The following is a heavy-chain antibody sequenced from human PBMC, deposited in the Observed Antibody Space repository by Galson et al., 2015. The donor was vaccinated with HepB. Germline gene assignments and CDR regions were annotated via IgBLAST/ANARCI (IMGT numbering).Heavy chain of an antibody. CDR3: VRGTTAPAY. Sequence: FLRLSCAASGFTFSNYGMSWVRQAPGKGLECVAAISRAGDTSDYAESVKGRFTVSRDSSKSSLYLQMNGLRAEDTARYYGVRGTTAPAYWAQGTLVTVSS. CDR1: GFTFSNYG. J-gene: IGHJ1*01. CDR2: ISRAGDTS. D-gene: IGHD2/OR15-2a*01. V-gene: IGHV3-23*01.